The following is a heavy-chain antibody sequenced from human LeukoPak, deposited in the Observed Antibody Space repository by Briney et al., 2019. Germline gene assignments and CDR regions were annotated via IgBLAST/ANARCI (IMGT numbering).Heavy chain of an antibody. CDR2: ISGSGGST. J-gene: IGHJ4*02. CDR1: GFTFSSYA. V-gene: IGHV3-23*01. CDR3: AKDSSGWYHYFDY. Sequence: GGSLRHSCAASGFTFSSYAMSWVRQAPGKGLEWVSAISGSGGSTYYADSVKGRFTISRDNSKNTLYLQMNSLRAEDTAVYYCAKDSSGWYHYFDYWGQGTLVTVSS. D-gene: IGHD6-19*01.